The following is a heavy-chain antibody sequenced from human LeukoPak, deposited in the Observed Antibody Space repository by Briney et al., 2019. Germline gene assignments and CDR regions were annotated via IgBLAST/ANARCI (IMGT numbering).Heavy chain of an antibody. Sequence: ASVKVSCKASRYTFTDYFIHWVRQAPGQGLQWMGWINPSSGGTKYAQEFQGRVSLTRDTSISTAYMELSRLMSDDTAVYYCARVERIVVVVTATHSDYWGQGTLVTVSS. J-gene: IGHJ4*02. CDR2: INPSSGGT. V-gene: IGHV1-2*02. CDR3: ARVERIVVVVTATHSDY. D-gene: IGHD2-15*01. CDR1: RYTFTDYF.